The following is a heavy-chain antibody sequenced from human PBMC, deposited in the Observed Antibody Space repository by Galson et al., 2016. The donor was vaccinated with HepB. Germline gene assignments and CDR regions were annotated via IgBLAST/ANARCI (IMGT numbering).Heavy chain of an antibody. V-gene: IGHV2-70*11. Sequence: PALVKPTQTLTLTCTFSGFSLSTDGMCVNWIRQPPGKALEWLGRIDWDDDRYFSTSLKPRLTFSKDSSRNQAVVTMTEMDPRDTATYYCASGGGQRNYQDDGMDVWGRGIMVTVSS. CDR1: GFSLSTDGMC. CDR2: IDWDDDR. D-gene: IGHD5-24*01. J-gene: IGHJ6*02. CDR3: ASGGGQRNYQDDGMDV.